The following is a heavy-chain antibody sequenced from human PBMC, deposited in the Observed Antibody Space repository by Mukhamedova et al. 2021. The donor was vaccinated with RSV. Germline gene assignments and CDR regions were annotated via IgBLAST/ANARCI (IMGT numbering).Heavy chain of an antibody. J-gene: IGHJ4*02. CDR2: GNT. CDR3: ARGSAGQPYYFDY. D-gene: IGHD6-13*01. V-gene: IGHV1-3*01. Sequence: GNTKYSQKFQGRVTITRDISATTAYMELSSLRSEDTAVYYCARGSAGQPYYFDYWGQGTLVTVSS.